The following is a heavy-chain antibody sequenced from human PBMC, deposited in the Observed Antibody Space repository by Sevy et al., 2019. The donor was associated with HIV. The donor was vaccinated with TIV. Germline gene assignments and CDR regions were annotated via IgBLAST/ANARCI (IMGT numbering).Heavy chain of an antibody. D-gene: IGHD3-10*01. J-gene: IGHJ4*01. Sequence: GGSLRLSCAASGFTFSSYGMHWVRQAPGKGLEWVAVISYDGSNKYYADSVKGRFTISRDNSKNTLYLQMNSLRAEDTAVYYCAKERGRFGELFHSFFDYWGHGTLVTVSS. CDR1: GFTFSSYG. CDR3: AKERGRFGELFHSFFDY. CDR2: ISYDGSNK. V-gene: IGHV3-30*18.